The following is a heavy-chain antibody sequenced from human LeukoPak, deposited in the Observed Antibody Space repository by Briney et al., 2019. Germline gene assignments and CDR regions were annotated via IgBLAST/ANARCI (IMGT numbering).Heavy chain of an antibody. CDR2: ISNNGGYK. Sequence: PGGSLRLSCATSGFTFSSYGFHGVRQAPGKGLEWVSVISNNGGYKHYTDSVKGRFTISRDDSKSTVYLQMSSLRAEDAALYYCTREPINGDCQFDYWGQGTLVTVSS. D-gene: IGHD2-21*02. J-gene: IGHJ4*02. CDR1: GFTFSSYG. CDR3: TREPINGDCQFDY. V-gene: IGHV3-33*01.